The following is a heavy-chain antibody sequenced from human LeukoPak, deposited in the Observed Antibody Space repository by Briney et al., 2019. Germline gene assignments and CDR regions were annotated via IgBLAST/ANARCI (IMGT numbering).Heavy chain of an antibody. CDR2: ISGSGDRT. D-gene: IGHD3-3*01. CDR1: GFTFSSSG. V-gene: IGHV3-23*01. J-gene: IGHJ4*02. Sequence: GGSLRLSCAASGFTFSSSGMIWVRQAPGKGLEWVSAISGSGDRTYHADSVKGRFTISRDNSKNTLYLQMNSLRAEDTAVYYCARSDYFDYWGQGTLVTVSS. CDR3: ARSDYFDY.